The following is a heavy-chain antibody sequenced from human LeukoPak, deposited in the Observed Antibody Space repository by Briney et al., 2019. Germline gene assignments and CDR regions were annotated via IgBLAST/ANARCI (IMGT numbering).Heavy chain of an antibody. CDR2: ISYDGSNK. Sequence: GRSLRLSCAASGFTFSSYAMHWVRQAAGKGLEWVAVISYDGSNKYYAGSVKGRFTISRDNSKNTRYLQMSSLRAEDTAVYYCARDPGAAGGSSSSYSWGQGTLVTVSS. CDR1: GFTFSSYA. V-gene: IGHV3-30*15. CDR3: ARDPGAAGGSSSSYS. J-gene: IGHJ5*02. D-gene: IGHD6-6*01.